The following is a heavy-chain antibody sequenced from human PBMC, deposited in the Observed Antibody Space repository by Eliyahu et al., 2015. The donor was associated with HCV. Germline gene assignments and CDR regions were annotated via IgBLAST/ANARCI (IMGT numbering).Heavy chain of an antibody. J-gene: IGHJ4*02. CDR3: ASWAGSTDLGGFYFDY. D-gene: IGHD1-7*01. Sequence: QALLVQSGGEVKQPGAXVRVSCKASXHPYTKYAIHWVRQAPGQRLEWRGWINAVNGKTEYSQKFQGRVTFTRDTSASTVYMELSSLRSEDTAVYSCASWAGSTDLGGFYFDYWGQGSLVTVSS. CDR1: XHPYTKYA. V-gene: IGHV1-3*01. CDR2: INAVNGKT.